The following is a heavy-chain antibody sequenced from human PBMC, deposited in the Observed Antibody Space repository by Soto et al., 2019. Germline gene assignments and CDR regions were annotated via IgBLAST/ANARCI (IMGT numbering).Heavy chain of an antibody. V-gene: IGHV1-18*01. CDR1: GYTFTSYG. J-gene: IGHJ6*02. CDR2: ISAYNGNT. CDR3: SRVRGAYGMDV. Sequence: QVQLVQSGAEVKKPGASVKVSCKASGYTFTSYGISWVRQAPGQGLEWLAWISAYNGNTKYAQKLQGRVTMTTDTSTSTAYMDLRGLRSYDTAVYYCSRVRGAYGMDVWGQGTTVTVSS.